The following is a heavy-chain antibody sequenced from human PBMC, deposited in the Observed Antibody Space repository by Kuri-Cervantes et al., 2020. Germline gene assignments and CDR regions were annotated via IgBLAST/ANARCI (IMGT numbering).Heavy chain of an antibody. CDR1: EFTFSNYA. J-gene: IGHJ4*02. V-gene: IGHV3-30*01. D-gene: IGHD3-10*01. Sequence: GGSLRLSCAASEFTFSNYAMHWVRQAPGKGLEWVAVISYDGSNKHYADSVKGRFTISRDNSKNTKNTLYLQMNSLRSEDTAVYYCARAGHGGDAFDIWGQGTLVTVSS. CDR2: ISYDGSNK. CDR3: ARAGHGGDAFDI.